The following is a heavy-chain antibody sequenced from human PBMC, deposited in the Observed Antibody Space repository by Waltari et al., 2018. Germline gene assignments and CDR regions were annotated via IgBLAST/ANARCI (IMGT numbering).Heavy chain of an antibody. V-gene: IGHV4-59*11. J-gene: IGHJ5*02. D-gene: IGHD2-8*02. CDR1: GDSISNHF. CDR2: THYSGTT. Sequence: QVQVQESGPGLVKPSETVSLTCTVSGDSISNHFWTWIRQPPEKGLEWIGNTHYSGTTNYNPSLKSRVAISLDTSKNHLSLRLDSVTAADTALYFCVRGKLGFCTGSSCHLDLWGRGTLVTVSS. CDR3: VRGKLGFCTGSSCHLDL.